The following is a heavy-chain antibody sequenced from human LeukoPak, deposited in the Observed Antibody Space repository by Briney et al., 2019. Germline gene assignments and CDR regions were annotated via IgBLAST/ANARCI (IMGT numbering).Heavy chain of an antibody. CDR1: GGPISGYY. D-gene: IGHD2-2*01. CDR2: ISYSGST. CDR3: ARTGAIGYYGMDV. Sequence: SETLSLTCTVSGGPISGYYWIWIRQPPGKGLEWTGHISYSGSTNYNPSLKSRVTISVDTSTNQFSLNLSSVTAADTAVYYCARTGAIGYYGMDVWGQGTTVTVSS. J-gene: IGHJ6*02. V-gene: IGHV4-59*01.